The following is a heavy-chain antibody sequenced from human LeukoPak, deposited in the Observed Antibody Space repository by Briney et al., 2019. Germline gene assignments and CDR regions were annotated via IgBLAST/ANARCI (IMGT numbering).Heavy chain of an antibody. Sequence: GGSLRLSCAASGFTVSSNYMTWVRQAPGKGLEWVSSISSSSSYIYYADSVKGRFTISRDNAKNLLYLQMNSLRAEDTAVYYCARERDYYDSQCIDYWGQGTLVTVSS. D-gene: IGHD3-22*01. CDR3: ARERDYYDSQCIDY. CDR1: GFTVSSNY. J-gene: IGHJ4*02. CDR2: ISSSSSYI. V-gene: IGHV3-21*01.